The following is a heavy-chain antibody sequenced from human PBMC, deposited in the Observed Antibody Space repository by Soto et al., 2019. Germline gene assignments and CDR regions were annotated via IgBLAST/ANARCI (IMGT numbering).Heavy chain of an antibody. CDR1: GGSISSSSYY. V-gene: IGHV4-39*01. J-gene: IGHJ6*02. CDR2: IYYSGST. D-gene: IGHD3-9*01. CDR3: ATMTGADYYYGMDV. Sequence: PSETLSLTCTVSGGSISSSSYYWGWIRQPPGKGLEWIGSIYYSGSTYYNPSLKSRVTISVDTSKNQFSLTLSSVTAADTAVYYCATMTGADYYYGMDVWGQGTTVTVSS.